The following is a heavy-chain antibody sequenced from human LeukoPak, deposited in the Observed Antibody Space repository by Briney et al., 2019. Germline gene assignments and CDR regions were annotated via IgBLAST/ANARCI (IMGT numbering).Heavy chain of an antibody. CDR2: INQNGNAK. D-gene: IGHD1-7*01. CDR3: AKGERELVRSWFDP. J-gene: IGHJ5*02. V-gene: IGHV3-7*02. CDR1: GFTFRSYW. Sequence: TGGSLRLSCAASGFTFRSYWMSWVRKAPGKGLEWVANINQNGNAKYYVDSVKGRFTISRDNSKNTLYLQMDSLRVEDTAVYYCAKGERELVRSWFDPWGQGTLVIVSS.